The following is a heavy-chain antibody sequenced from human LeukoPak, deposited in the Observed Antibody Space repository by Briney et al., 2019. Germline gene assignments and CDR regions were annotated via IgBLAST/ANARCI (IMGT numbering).Heavy chain of an antibody. V-gene: IGHV3-33*01. D-gene: IGHD1-26*01. Sequence: GGSLRLSCVGPGFTFGSNGMHWVRQAPGKGLEWVAVIYYDGSEQYYADSVKGRFTISRDNSKNTLYLQMNSLRVEDTATYHCARWGAGRTADYWGQGTQVTVSS. CDR2: IYYDGSEQ. J-gene: IGHJ4*02. CDR1: GFTFGSNG. CDR3: ARWGAGRTADY.